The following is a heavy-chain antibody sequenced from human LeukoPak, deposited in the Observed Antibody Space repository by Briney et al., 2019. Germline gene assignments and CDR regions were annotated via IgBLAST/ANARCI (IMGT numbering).Heavy chain of an antibody. CDR1: GFTFSTYG. V-gene: IGHV3-30*02. CDR3: AKVAPSGKTVADY. Sequence: GGSLRLSCAASGFTFSTYGMHWVRQAPGKGLEWVAFIRHDEGNKYYADSVKGRFTISRDNSKNTLYLQLNNLRAEDTAVYCCAKVAPSGKTVADYWGQGTLVTVSS. J-gene: IGHJ4*02. CDR2: IRHDEGNK. D-gene: IGHD6-19*01.